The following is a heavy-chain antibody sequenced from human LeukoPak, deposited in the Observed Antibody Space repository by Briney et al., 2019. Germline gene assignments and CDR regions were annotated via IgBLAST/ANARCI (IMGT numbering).Heavy chain of an antibody. CDR3: ARGPRWLQDYFNY. V-gene: IGHV4-39*07. CDR1: GGSISSSSYY. CDR2: IYYSGST. J-gene: IGHJ4*02. D-gene: IGHD5-24*01. Sequence: PSETLSPTCTVSGGSISSSSYYWGWIRQPPGKGLEWVGSIYYSGSTYYNPSLKSRVTISVDTSENQFSLKLSSVTAADTAVYFCARGPRWLQDYFNYWGQGTLVTVSS.